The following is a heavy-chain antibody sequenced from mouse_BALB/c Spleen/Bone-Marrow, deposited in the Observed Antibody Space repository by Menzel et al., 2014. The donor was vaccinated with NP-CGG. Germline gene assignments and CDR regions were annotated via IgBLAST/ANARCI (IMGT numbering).Heavy chain of an antibody. CDR1: GYTFTSYV. Sequence: EVQLQQSGPELVRPGASVKMSCKASGYTFTSYVMHWVKQKPGQGLEWIGYINPYNDGTKYNEKFKGKATLTSDKSSSTAYMELSSLTSEDSAVYYCARMEGSPTAVYYAMDHWGQGTSVTVSS. CDR3: ARMEGSPTAVYYAMDH. CDR2: INPYNDGT. J-gene: IGHJ4*01. D-gene: IGHD2-10*01. V-gene: IGHV1-14*01.